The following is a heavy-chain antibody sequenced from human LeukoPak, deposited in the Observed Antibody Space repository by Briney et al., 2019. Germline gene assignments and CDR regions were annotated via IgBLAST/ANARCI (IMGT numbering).Heavy chain of an antibody. Sequence: PSETLSLTCTVSGDSMGSYYWSWIRQPAGKGLEWIGRIYGSGSTNYNPSLKSRVTMSVDASTNQFSLRLNSVTAADTAVYFCARDKYFGSGNYYGRWFDPWGQGTLVTVSS. J-gene: IGHJ5*02. CDR3: ARDKYFGSGNYYGRWFDP. CDR1: GDSMGSYY. V-gene: IGHV4-4*07. CDR2: IYGSGST. D-gene: IGHD3-10*01.